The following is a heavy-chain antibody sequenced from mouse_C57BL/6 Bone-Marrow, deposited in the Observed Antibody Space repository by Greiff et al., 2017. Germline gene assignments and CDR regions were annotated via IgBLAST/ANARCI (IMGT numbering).Heavy chain of an antibody. D-gene: IGHD1-1*01. J-gene: IGHJ2*01. CDR3: ARPHYYCSSYLYYFDY. CDR2: IHPNSGSP. CDR1: GYTFPSYW. Sequence: QVQLQQPGAELVKPGASVKLSCKASGYTFPSYWMPWVKQRPGQGLEWLGMIHPNSGSPNYNEKFNSKATLTVDKSSSTAYMQISSLTSEDSAVYYCARPHYYCSSYLYYFDYWGQGTTLTVSS. V-gene: IGHV1-64*01.